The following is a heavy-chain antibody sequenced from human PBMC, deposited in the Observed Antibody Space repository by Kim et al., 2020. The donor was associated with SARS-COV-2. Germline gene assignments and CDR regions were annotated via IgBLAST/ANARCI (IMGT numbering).Heavy chain of an antibody. CDR1: GFTFSSYG. CDR2: IWYDGSNQ. D-gene: IGHD3-3*01. J-gene: IGHJ6*02. V-gene: IGHV3-33*01. CDR3: ARAGLLFRAYGMDV. Sequence: GGSLRLSCAASGFTFSSYGMHWVRQAPGKGLEWVAVIWYDGSNQYYADSVKGRFTISRDNSKNTLYLQMNSLRAEDTAVYYCARAGLLFRAYGMDVWGQGTTVTVSS.